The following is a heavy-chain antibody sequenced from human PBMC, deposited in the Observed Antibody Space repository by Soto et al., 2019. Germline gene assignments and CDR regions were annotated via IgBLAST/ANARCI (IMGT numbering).Heavy chain of an antibody. CDR2: ISGSGGST. CDR3: AKDPDKNHYGDYDGY. Sequence: EVQLLESGGGLVQPGGSLRLSCAASGFTFSSYAMSWVRQAPGQGLEWVSAISGSGGSTYYADSVKGRFTISRDNSKNTLYLQMNSLRAEDTAVYYCAKDPDKNHYGDYDGYWGQGTLVTVSS. V-gene: IGHV3-23*01. J-gene: IGHJ4*02. CDR1: GFTFSSYA. D-gene: IGHD4-17*01.